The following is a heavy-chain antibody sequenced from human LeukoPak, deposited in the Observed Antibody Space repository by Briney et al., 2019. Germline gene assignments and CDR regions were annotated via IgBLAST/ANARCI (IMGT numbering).Heavy chain of an antibody. CDR3: ATDCSRRSRFDP. J-gene: IGHJ5*02. Sequence: GGSLRLSCAASGFTFSSYAMHWVRQAPGKGLEWVAVISYDGSNKYYADSVKGRFTISRDNSKNTLYLQMNSLRAEDTAVYYCATDCSRRSRFDPWGQGTLVTVPS. CDR1: GFTFSSYA. CDR2: ISYDGSNK. D-gene: IGHD2-15*01. V-gene: IGHV3-30-3*01.